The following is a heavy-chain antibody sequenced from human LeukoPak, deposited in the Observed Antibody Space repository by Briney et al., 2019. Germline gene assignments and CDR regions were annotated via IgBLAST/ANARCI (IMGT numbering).Heavy chain of an antibody. CDR3: ARGGATTSQFDY. J-gene: IGHJ4*02. CDR2: ISSSSSYI. D-gene: IGHD1-26*01. CDR1: GFTFSSYS. V-gene: IGHV3-21*01. Sequence: GGSLRLSCAASGFTFSSYSMNWVRQAPGKGLEWVSSISSSSSYIYYADSVRGRFTISRDNAKNSLYLQMNSLRAEDTAVYYCARGGATTSQFDYWGQGTLVTVSS.